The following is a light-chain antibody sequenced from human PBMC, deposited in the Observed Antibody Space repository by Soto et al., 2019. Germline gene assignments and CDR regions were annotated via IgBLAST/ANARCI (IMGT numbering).Light chain of an antibody. J-gene: IGLJ1*01. CDR1: SSDVGGYNY. CDR2: DVS. CDR3: CSYAGSYTYV. V-gene: IGLV2-11*01. Sequence: QSVLTQPRSVSGTPGQSVTISCTGTSSDVGGYNYVSWYQHHPGKAPKVMIYDVSRRPSGVPDRFSGSKSGNTASLTISGLQAGDEADYYCCSYAGSYTYVFGTGTKVIVL.